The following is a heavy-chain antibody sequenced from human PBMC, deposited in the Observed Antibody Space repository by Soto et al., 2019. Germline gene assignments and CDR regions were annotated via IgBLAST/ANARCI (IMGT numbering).Heavy chain of an antibody. CDR2: ISYDGSNK. V-gene: IGHV3-30-3*01. Sequence: QVQLVESGGGVVQPGRSLRLSCAASGFTFSSYAMHWVRQAPGKGLEWVAVISYDGSNKYYADSVKGRFTISRDNSKNTLYLKMNSLRAEDTAVYYCARTYRGYYYYGMDVWGQGTTVTVSS. J-gene: IGHJ6*02. CDR1: GFTFSSYA. CDR3: ARTYRGYYYYGMDV. D-gene: IGHD4-4*01.